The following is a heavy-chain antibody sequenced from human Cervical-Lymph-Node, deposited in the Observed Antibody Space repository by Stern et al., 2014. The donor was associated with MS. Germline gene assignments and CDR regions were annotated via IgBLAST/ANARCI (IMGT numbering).Heavy chain of an antibody. J-gene: IGHJ4*02. CDR3: AREVPGIAAAWDYYFDY. D-gene: IGHD6-13*01. V-gene: IGHV1-18*04. CDR2: ISAYNGNT. CDR1: GYTFTSYG. Sequence: DQLVESGAEVKKPGASVKVSCKASGYTFTSYGISWVRQAPGQGLEWMGWISAYNGNTNYAQKLQGRVTMTTDTSTSTAYMELRSLRSDDTAVYYCAREVPGIAAAWDYYFDYWGQGTLVTVSS.